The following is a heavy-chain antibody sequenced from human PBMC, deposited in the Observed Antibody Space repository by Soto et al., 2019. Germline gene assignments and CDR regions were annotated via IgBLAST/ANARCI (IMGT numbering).Heavy chain of an antibody. CDR3: AKTHQVGALLVDY. Sequence: GGSLRLSCAASGFTFSSYGMHWVRQAPGKGLEWVAVISYDGSNKYYADSVKGRFTISRDNSKNTLYLQMNSLRAEDTAVYYCAKTHQVGALLVDYWGQGTLVTVSS. CDR1: GFTFSSYG. D-gene: IGHD1-26*01. CDR2: ISYDGSNK. J-gene: IGHJ4*02. V-gene: IGHV3-30*18.